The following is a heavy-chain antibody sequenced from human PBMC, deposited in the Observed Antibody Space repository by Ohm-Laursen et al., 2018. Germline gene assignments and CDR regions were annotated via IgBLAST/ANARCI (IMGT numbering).Heavy chain of an antibody. CDR2: IKHDGSEK. CDR1: GFTFSSYC. Sequence: GSLRLSCAATGFTFSSYCMTWVRQAPAKGLEWVANIKHDGSEKYYVDSVKGRFTISRDNAKNSLYLQMDSLRVEDTAVYFCARESIAPFFWGQGTLVTVSS. J-gene: IGHJ4*02. D-gene: IGHD2/OR15-2a*01. CDR3: ARESIAPFF. V-gene: IGHV3-7*01.